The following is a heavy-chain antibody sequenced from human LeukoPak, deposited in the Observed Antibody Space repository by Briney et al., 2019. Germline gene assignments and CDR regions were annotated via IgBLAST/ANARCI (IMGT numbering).Heavy chain of an antibody. CDR3: ARAAGYTSGKNFLDP. J-gene: IGHJ5*02. V-gene: IGHV3-66*01. CDR1: GFDVRNNY. Sequence: PRGSLRLSCVASGFDVRNNYMNWVRQAPGKGLEWVSLMNADGSLYDADSVKGRFIISMDYSSNTLFLQMNRLRVEDTAVYYCARAAGYTSGKNFLDPWGQGSLVTVSS. CDR2: MNADGSL. D-gene: IGHD6-19*01.